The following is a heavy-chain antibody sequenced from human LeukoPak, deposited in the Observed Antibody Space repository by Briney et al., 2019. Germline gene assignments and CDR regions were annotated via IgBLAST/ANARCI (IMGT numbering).Heavy chain of an antibody. CDR3: AKSIDPAAIRYYYYMDV. D-gene: IGHD2-2*02. V-gene: IGHV3-23*01. CDR1: GFTFSNYA. J-gene: IGHJ6*03. CDR2: ISGSGRST. Sequence: PGGSLRLSCAASGFTFSNYAVSWVRQAPGKGLEWVSTISGSGRSTYYADSVKGRFTISRDNAKNSLYLQMNSLRAEDTAVYYCAKSIDPAAIRYYYYMDVWGKGTTVTVSS.